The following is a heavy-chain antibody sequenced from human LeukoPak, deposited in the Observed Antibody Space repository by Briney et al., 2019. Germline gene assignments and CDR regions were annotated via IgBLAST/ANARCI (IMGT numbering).Heavy chain of an antibody. V-gene: IGHV3-7*01. CDR1: GFTFSVSW. Sequence: PGGSLRLSCAVSGFTFSVSWMSWLRQAPGKGLEWVANIKYDGNEKYYVDSVKGRFTISRDNVKNSLYPQMNSLSAEDTAVYYCARGGTTFEHWGQGILVTVSS. CDR2: IKYDGNEK. J-gene: IGHJ4*02. D-gene: IGHD1-1*01. CDR3: ARGGTTFEH.